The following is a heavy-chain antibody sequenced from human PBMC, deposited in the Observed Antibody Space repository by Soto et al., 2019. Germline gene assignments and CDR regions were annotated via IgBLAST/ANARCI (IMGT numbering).Heavy chain of an antibody. CDR3: AKSVLRFFGDGGPFDY. CDR2: ISGSGGST. Sequence: GGSLRLSCAASGFTFSSYAMSWVRQAPGKGLEWVSAISGSGGSTYYADSVKGRFTISRDNSKNTLYLQMNSLRAEDTAVYYCAKSVLRFFGDGGPFDYWGQGTLVTVSS. CDR1: GFTFSSYA. D-gene: IGHD3-3*01. J-gene: IGHJ4*02. V-gene: IGHV3-23*01.